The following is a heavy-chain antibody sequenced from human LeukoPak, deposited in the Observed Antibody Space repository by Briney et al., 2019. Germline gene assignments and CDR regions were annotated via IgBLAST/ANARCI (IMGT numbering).Heavy chain of an antibody. D-gene: IGHD3-3*01. CDR1: GGSISSYY. CDR2: IYYSGST. CDR3: ARSREWLPHY. J-gene: IGHJ4*02. V-gene: IGHV4-59*01. Sequence: KPSETLSLTCTVSGGSISSYYWSWIRQPPGKGLEWIGYIYYSGSTNYNPSLKSRVTISVDTSKNQFSLKLGSVTAADTAVYYCARSREWLPHYWGQGTLVTVSS.